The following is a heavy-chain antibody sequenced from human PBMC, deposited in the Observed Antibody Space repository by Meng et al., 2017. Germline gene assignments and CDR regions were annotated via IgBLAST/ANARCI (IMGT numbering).Heavy chain of an antibody. D-gene: IGHD6-13*01. J-gene: IGHJ4*02. CDR3: ARDEDISAAGKLFGDY. Sequence: APGVQKPGAPGKASGNPSGNNFPAYYISWVRQAPGKGLEWMGRIDPKNGDTHYAQKFQGRVTMTGDTSISTAYMDLSGLRSDDTAVYYCARDEDISAAGKLFGDYWGQGTLVTVSS. CDR1: GNNFPAYY. V-gene: IGHV1-2*06. CDR2: IDPKNGDT.